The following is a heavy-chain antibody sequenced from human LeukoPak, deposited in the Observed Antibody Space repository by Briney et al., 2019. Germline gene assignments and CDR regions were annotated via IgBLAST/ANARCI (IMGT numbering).Heavy chain of an antibody. CDR3: AELGITMIGGV. D-gene: IGHD3-10*02. CDR2: IKQDGSEK. Sequence: QSGGSLRLSCAASGFIFSNYFMSWVRQAPGKGLEWVANIKQDGSEKYFVDSVKGRFTISRDNAKNSLYLQMNSLRAEDTAVYYCAELGITMIGGVWGKGTTVTISS. V-gene: IGHV3-7*01. CDR1: GFIFSNYF. J-gene: IGHJ6*04.